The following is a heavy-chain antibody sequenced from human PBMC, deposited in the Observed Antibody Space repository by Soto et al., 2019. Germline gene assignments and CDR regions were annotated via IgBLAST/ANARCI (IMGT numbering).Heavy chain of an antibody. CDR2: IYHSGST. V-gene: IGHV4-30-2*01. J-gene: IGHJ5*02. D-gene: IGHD6-13*01. CDR3: ARVGPSLYSSSWVVKWFDP. Sequence: SETLSLTCAVSGGSISSGGYSWSWIRQPPGKGLEWIGYIYHSGSTYYNPSLKSRVTISVDRSKNQFSLKLSSVTAADTAVYYCARVGPSLYSSSWVVKWFDPWGQGTLVNVS. CDR1: GGSISSGGYS.